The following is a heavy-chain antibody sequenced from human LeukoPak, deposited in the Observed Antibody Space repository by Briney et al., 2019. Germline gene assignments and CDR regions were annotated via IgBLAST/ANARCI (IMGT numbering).Heavy chain of an antibody. CDR2: IRSKAYGGTT. Sequence: GGSLRLSCTASGFTFGDYAMSWVRQAPGKGLEGVGFIRSKAYGGTTEYAASVKGRFTISRDDSKSIAYLQMNSLKTEDTAVYYCTRDPYGSGSLWGQGTLVTVSS. J-gene: IGHJ4*02. CDR1: GFTFGDYA. CDR3: TRDPYGSGSL. D-gene: IGHD3-10*01. V-gene: IGHV3-49*04.